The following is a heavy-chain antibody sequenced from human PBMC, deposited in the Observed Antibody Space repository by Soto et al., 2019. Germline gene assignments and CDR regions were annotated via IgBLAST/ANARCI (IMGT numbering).Heavy chain of an antibody. J-gene: IGHJ6*02. CDR2: ISYDGSNK. D-gene: IGHD6-13*01. Sequence: GGSLRLSCAASGFTFSSYAMHWVRQAPGKGLEWVAVISYDGSNKYYADSVKGRFTISRDNSKNTLYLQMNSLRAEDTAVYYCARVAADGKYYYYGMDVWGQGTTVTVSS. CDR1: GFTFSSYA. V-gene: IGHV3-30-3*01. CDR3: ARVAADGKYYYYGMDV.